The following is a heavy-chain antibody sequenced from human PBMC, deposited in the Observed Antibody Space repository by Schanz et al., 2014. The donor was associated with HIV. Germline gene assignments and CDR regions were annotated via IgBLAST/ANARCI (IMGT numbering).Heavy chain of an antibody. CDR1: GYTFSSYD. Sequence: QVQLVQSGAEVKNPGASVKVSCKASGYTFSSYDINWVRQAPGQGLQWMGRVSFNSGGTDYAQRFQGRVTVTRDTSLNTAYMEMNSLTSDDTAVYYCATGSGEAAVGTSFYYGMDVWGQGTTITVSS. CDR2: VSFNSGGT. D-gene: IGHD6-13*01. CDR3: ATGSGEAAVGTSFYYGMDV. J-gene: IGHJ6*02. V-gene: IGHV1-2*02.